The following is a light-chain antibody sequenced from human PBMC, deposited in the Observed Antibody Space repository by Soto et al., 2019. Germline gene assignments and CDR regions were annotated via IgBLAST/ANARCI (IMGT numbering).Light chain of an antibody. Sequence: QSALTQPASVSGSPGQSITIFCTGTSSDIGGYNYVPWYQQRPGKPPKLMIYDVTNRPSGVSNRFSGSKSGSTASLTISGLQAEDEGDYYCSSYTNRNTMVFGGGTKVTVL. CDR3: SSYTNRNTMV. CDR2: DVT. CDR1: SSDIGGYNY. V-gene: IGLV2-14*03. J-gene: IGLJ3*02.